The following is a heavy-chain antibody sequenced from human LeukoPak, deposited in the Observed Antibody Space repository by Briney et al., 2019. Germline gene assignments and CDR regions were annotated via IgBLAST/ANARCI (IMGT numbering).Heavy chain of an antibody. CDR3: ARVGSLGNWNDVFNYYYMDV. J-gene: IGHJ6*03. CDR2: TYYRSKWYN. Sequence: SQTLSLTCAISGDSVSRNSAAWLWIRQSPSRALEWLGRTYYRSKWYNDYAVSVKSRITINPDTSKNQFSLQLNSVTPEDTAVYYCARVGSLGNWNDVFNYYYMDVWGKGTTVTISS. D-gene: IGHD1-1*01. V-gene: IGHV6-1*01. CDR1: GDSVSRNSAA.